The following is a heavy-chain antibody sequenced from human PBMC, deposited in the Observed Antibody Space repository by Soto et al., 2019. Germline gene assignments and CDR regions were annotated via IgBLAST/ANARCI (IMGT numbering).Heavy chain of an antibody. CDR3: AKESSSGWSPFDS. CDR2: INPKSGGT. Sequence: GASVKVSCKASGYTFTGYFIHWVLQAPGQGLEWMGWINPKSGGTNYAQNFQGRVTLTRDTSITTAYMEVNSLRSDDTALYYCAKESSSGWSPFDSWGQGTLVTVSS. J-gene: IGHJ4*02. V-gene: IGHV1-2*02. CDR1: GYTFTGYF. D-gene: IGHD6-19*01.